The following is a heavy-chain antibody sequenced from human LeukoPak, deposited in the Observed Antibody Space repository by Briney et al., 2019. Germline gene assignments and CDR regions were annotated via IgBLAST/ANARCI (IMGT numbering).Heavy chain of an antibody. Sequence: SVKVSCKASGGTFSSYAISWVRQAPGQGLEWMGGIIPIFGTANYAQKFQGRVTITADESTSTAYMELSSLRSEDTAVYYCARAGDSSSSGYYYYGMDVWGQGTTVTVSS. CDR1: GGTFSSYA. CDR2: IIPIFGTA. V-gene: IGHV1-69*13. J-gene: IGHJ6*02. CDR3: ARAGDSSSSGYYYYGMDV. D-gene: IGHD6-6*01.